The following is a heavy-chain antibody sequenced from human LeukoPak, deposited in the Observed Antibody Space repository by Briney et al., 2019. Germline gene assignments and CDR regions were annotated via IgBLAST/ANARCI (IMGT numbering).Heavy chain of an antibody. CDR3: AREDIVATTFDY. CDR2: INPSGGST. Sequence: ASVKVSCKASGYTFTGYYMHWVRQAPGQGLEWMGWINPSGGSTSYAQKFQGRVTMTRDTSTSTVYMELSSLRSEDTAVYYCAREDIVATTFDYWGQGTLVTVSS. J-gene: IGHJ4*02. V-gene: IGHV1-46*01. D-gene: IGHD5-12*01. CDR1: GYTFTGYY.